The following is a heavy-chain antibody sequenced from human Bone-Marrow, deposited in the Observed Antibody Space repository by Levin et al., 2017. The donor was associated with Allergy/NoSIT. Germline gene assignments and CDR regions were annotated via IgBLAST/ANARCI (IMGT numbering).Heavy chain of an antibody. Sequence: LSLTCVVSGFPFRTHGMHWVRQAPGKGLEWVALIWYDGSQKYYADSVKGRFTISRDNSKKTLYLQMNSLKGEDTALYLCAGGDSGSYHFDYWGQGTLVTVSS. CDR2: IWYDGSQK. V-gene: IGHV3-33*01. J-gene: IGHJ4*02. D-gene: IGHD1-26*01. CDR3: AGGDSGSYHFDY. CDR1: GFPFRTHG.